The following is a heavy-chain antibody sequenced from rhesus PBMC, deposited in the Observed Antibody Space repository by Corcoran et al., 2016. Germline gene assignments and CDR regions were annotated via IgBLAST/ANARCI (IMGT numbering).Heavy chain of an antibody. D-gene: IGHD3-28*01. CDR2: IYGSGSST. Sequence: QLQLQESGPGLVKPSETLSVTCAVSGGSISSSYWSWIRQAPGKGLEWIGYIYGSGSSTHYNPSLKRRVTLVGDTSKNQLSLKLCCGTAADTAVYYWASERYGSGYYGYFEFWGQGALVTVSS. J-gene: IGHJ1*01. V-gene: IGHV4-169*02. CDR1: GGSISSSY. CDR3: ASERYGSGYYGYFEF.